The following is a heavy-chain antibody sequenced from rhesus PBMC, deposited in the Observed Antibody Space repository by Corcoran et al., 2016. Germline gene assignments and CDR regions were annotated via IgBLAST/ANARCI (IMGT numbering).Heavy chain of an antibody. CDR3: TRGVAGFDY. CDR2: ISESGGTT. V-gene: IGHV3-100*02. J-gene: IGHJ4*01. Sequence: VQLVASGGGLCNPGGSLALSCVPHWVTLCPSPLLCVPQAPGKGLEWVSVISESGGTTYYADAVKGRFTISRDNAKNSLFLQMNSLRAEDTAVYYCTRGVAGFDYWGQGVLVTVSS. D-gene: IGHD2-33*01. CDR1: WVTLCPSP.